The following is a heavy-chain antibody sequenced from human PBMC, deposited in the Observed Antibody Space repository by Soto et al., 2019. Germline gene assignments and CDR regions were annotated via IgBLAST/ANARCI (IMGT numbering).Heavy chain of an antibody. CDR2: IKSKTDGGTT. V-gene: IGHV3-15*01. D-gene: IGHD6-13*01. CDR3: TSTPYSSSWYFVY. J-gene: IGHJ4*02. CDR1: GFTFSNAW. Sequence: GGSLRLSCAASGFTFSNAWMSWVRQAPGKGLEWVGRIKSKTDGGTTDYAAPVKGRFTISRDDSKNTLYLQMNSLKTEDTAVYYCTSTPYSSSWYFVYWGQGTLVTVSS.